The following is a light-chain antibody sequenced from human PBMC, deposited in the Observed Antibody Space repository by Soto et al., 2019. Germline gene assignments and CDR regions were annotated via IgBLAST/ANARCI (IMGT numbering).Light chain of an antibody. J-gene: IGLJ1*01. V-gene: IGLV1-40*01. CDR2: ANN. CDR1: SSNIGAGYD. CDR3: QSYDSSLSGCV. Sequence: QSVLTQPPSVSGAPGQRVTISCTGSSSNIGAGYDVHWYQHLPGTAPKLLISANNIRPSGVPDRFSGSKSGTSASLAIAGLQAEDEADYYCQSYDSSLSGCVFGTGTKVTVL.